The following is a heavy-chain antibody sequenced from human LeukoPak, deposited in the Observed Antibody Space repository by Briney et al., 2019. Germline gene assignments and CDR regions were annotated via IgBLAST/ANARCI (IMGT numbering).Heavy chain of an antibody. CDR1: GGSVTSYGYY. Sequence: SETLSLTCTVSGGSVTSYGYYWGWIRQPPGKGLEWIGSISYGGTTYFNPSLQSQVTISVDTSKNQFSLNLGSVTAADTALYYCARHGHGAKFDYWGQGTLVTVSS. CDR2: ISYGGTT. J-gene: IGHJ4*02. V-gene: IGHV4-39*01. D-gene: IGHD4-17*01. CDR3: ARHGHGAKFDY.